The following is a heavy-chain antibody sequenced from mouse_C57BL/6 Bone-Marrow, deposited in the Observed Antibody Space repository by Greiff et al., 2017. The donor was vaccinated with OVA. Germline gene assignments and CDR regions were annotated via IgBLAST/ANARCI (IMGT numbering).Heavy chain of an antibody. CDR1: GFTFNTYA. CDR3: VRESSSYDGYPYWYFDV. D-gene: IGHD2-3*01. V-gene: IGHV10-3*01. Sequence: EVKVVESGGGLVQPKGSLKLSCAASGFTFNTYAMHWVRQAPGKGLEWVARIRSKSSNYATYYADSVKDRFTISRDDSQSMLYLQMNNLKTEDTAMYYCVRESSSYDGYPYWYFDVWGTGTTVTVSS. CDR2: IRSKSSNYAT. J-gene: IGHJ1*03.